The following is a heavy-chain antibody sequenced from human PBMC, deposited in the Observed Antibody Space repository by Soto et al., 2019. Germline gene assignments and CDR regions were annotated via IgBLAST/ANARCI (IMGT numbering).Heavy chain of an antibody. CDR3: ARDRSYSSSWSQVDYFDC. CDR1: GGSISSYY. J-gene: IGHJ4*02. D-gene: IGHD6-13*01. V-gene: IGHV4-59*01. CDR2: IYYSGST. Sequence: KASETLSLTCTVSGGSISSYYWSWIRQPPGKGLEWIGYIYYSGSTNYNPSLKSRVTISVDTSKNQFSLKLSSVTAADTAVYYCARDRSYSSSWSQVDYFDCWGQGTLVTVSS.